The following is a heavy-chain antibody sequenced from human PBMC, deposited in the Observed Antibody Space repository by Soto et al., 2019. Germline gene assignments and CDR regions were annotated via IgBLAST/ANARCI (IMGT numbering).Heavy chain of an antibody. J-gene: IGHJ5*02. CDR1: GGSISSYH. D-gene: IGHD5-12*01. CDR2: VYYSGST. V-gene: IGHV4-59*01. Sequence: SETLSLTCTVSGGSISSYHWSWIRQPPGKGPEWIGNVYYSGSTIYNPSLKSRVTMSVDTSKNQFSLKLSSVTAADTAVYYCARDASGYYWFDPWGQGTLVTVSS. CDR3: ARDASGYYWFDP.